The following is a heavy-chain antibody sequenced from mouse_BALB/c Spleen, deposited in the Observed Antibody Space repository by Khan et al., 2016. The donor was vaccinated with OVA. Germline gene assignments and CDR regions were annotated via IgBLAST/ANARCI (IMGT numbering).Heavy chain of an antibody. CDR2: ISGDSSTI. Sequence: EVELVESGGGLVQPGGSRKLSCVASGFTFSSFGMHWVRQAPEKGLEWVAYISGDSSTIYYTDTVKGRSTISSDNPKNTQFLQMTSLRSEDMAMYYCARSYFCGYCFDQWGQGTTLTVSA. J-gene: IGHJ2*01. V-gene: IGHV5-17*02. CDR1: GFTFSSFG. CDR3: ARSYFCGYCFDQ. D-gene: IGHD1-1*01.